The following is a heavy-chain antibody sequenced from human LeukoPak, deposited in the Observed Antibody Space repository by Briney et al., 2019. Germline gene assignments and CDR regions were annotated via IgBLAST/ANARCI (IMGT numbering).Heavy chain of an antibody. CDR1: GGSISSYY. CDR3: ARLHPTTSFDY. V-gene: IGHV4-59*01. CDR2: IYCCGST. J-gene: IGHJ4*02. D-gene: IGHD1-14*01. Sequence: SETLSLTCTVSGGSISSYYWSWIRQPPGKGLEWIGYIYCCGSTNYNPSLKSRVTISVDTSKNQFSLKLSSVTAADTAVYYCARLHPTTSFDYWGQGTLVTVSS.